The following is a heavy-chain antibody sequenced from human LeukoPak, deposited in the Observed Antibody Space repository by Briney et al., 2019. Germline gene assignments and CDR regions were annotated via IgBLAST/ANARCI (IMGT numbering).Heavy chain of an antibody. Sequence: PSETLSLTCAVYGESLSGFYWTWIRQPPGKGLEWIGEVTHSGSTNYNPSLKNRVGISIDTSKNQFSLKLASVTAADTVVYYCARSWTLWGYFHYWGHGILVTVSS. CDR3: ARSWTLWGYFHY. D-gene: IGHD3-10*01. CDR2: VTHSGST. CDR1: GESLSGFY. V-gene: IGHV4-34*01. J-gene: IGHJ4*01.